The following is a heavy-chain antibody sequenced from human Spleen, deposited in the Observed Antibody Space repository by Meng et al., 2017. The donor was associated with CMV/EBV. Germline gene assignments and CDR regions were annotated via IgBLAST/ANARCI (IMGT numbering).Heavy chain of an antibody. V-gene: IGHV3-23*01. CDR3: AKAPSIEARAGIDF. D-gene: IGHD6-6*01. CDR1: FSFSCYA. Sequence: FSFSCYALHWVRQPPGKGLEWVSAISGGGSSTFYADSMQGRFTISRDNSKTTLFLKMTSLRAGDTAMYYCAKAPSIEARAGIDFWGPGTLVTVSS. CDR2: ISGGGSST. J-gene: IGHJ1*01.